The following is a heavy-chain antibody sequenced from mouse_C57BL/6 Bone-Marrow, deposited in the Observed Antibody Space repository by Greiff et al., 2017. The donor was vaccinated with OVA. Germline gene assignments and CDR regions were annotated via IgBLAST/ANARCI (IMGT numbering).Heavy chain of an antibody. V-gene: IGHV1-74*01. Sequence: QVQLQQPGAELVKPGASVKVSCKASGYTFTSYWMHWVKQRPGQGLEWIGRIHPSDSDTNYNQKFKGKATLTVDKSSSTAYMQLSSLTSEDSAVYYCAIRGFITTVVVSYYYAMDYWGQGTSVTVSS. J-gene: IGHJ4*01. D-gene: IGHD1-1*01. CDR2: IHPSDSDT. CDR1: GYTFTSYW. CDR3: AIRGFITTVVVSYYYAMDY.